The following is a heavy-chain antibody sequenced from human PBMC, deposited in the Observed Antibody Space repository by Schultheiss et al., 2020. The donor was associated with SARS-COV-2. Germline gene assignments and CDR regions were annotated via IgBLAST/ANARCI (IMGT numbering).Heavy chain of an antibody. J-gene: IGHJ3*02. D-gene: IGHD4-17*01. V-gene: IGHV3-74*01. CDR2: INSDGSST. Sequence: GGSLRLSCAASGFTFSSYWMHWVRQAPGKGLVWVSRINSDGSSTSYADSVKGRFTISRDNSKNTLYLQMNSLRAEDTAVYYCAREERHGDYVAFDIWGQGTMVTVSS. CDR3: AREERHGDYVAFDI. CDR1: GFTFSSYW.